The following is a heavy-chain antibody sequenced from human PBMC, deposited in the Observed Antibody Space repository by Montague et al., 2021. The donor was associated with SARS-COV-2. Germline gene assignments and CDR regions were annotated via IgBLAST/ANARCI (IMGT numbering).Heavy chain of an antibody. V-gene: IGHV4-59*01. CDR1: GGSISSYY. J-gene: IGHJ6*02. CDR3: ARAETAMFSEYYYGVDV. Sequence: SETLSLTCTVSGGSISSYYWSWIRQPPGKGLEWIGYIYYSGSASYNPSXXSRVTISVDTSKNQFSLNLSPVTAADTAVYYCARAETAMFSEYYYGVDVWGQGTTVTVSS. CDR2: IYYSGSA. D-gene: IGHD5-18*01.